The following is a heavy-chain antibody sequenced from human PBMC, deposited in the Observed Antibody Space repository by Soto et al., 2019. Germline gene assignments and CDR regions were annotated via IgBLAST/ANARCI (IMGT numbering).Heavy chain of an antibody. Sequence: QVQLVQSGAEVKKPGASVKVSCKASGYTFTSYDINWVRQATGQGLEWMGWMNRNSGNTGYAQKFQGRVTMTRNTSISTAYMELRSLRSEDTAVYYCARGAPRITIFGVVNHYYYYYGMDVWGQGTTVTVSS. CDR2: MNRNSGNT. CDR1: GYTFTSYD. D-gene: IGHD3-3*01. J-gene: IGHJ6*02. V-gene: IGHV1-8*01. CDR3: ARGAPRITIFGVVNHYYYYYGMDV.